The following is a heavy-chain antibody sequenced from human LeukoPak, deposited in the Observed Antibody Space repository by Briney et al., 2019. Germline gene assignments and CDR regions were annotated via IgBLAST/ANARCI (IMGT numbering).Heavy chain of an antibody. CDR1: GGSFSGYY. CDR3: AYYGSGSRDY. Sequence: PSETLSLTCAVYGGSFSGYYWSSIRQPPGKGLEWIGEINHSGSTNYNPSLKSRVTISVDTSKNQFSLKLSSVTAADTAVYYCAYYGSGSRDYWGQGTLVTVSS. CDR2: INHSGST. D-gene: IGHD3-10*01. J-gene: IGHJ4*02. V-gene: IGHV4-34*01.